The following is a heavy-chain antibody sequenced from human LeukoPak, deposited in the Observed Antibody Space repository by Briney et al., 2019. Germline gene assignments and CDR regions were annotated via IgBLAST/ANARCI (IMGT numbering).Heavy chain of an antibody. CDR2: IYWDDDK. V-gene: IGHV2-5*02. D-gene: IGHD2-2*01. Sequence: GGKVVKPRRTLNHKKKFFGFSLSTSGVGVGWIRQPPGKALEWLALIYWDDDKRYSPSLQRRLTVTKDTSKTQVVLTVTNMDPVDTATYFCAHLARFCSSTSCPNWFDPWGQGTLVTVSS. CDR1: GFSLSTSGVG. CDR3: AHLARFCSSTSCPNWFDP. J-gene: IGHJ5*02.